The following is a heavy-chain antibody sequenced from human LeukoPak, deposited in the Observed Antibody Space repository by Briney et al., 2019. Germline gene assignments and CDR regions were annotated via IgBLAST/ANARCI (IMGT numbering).Heavy chain of an antibody. CDR2: MNPNSGNT. Sequence: ASVKVSCKASGYTFTSYDINWVRQATGQGLEWMGWMNPNSGNTGYAQKFQGRVTMTRNTSISTAYMELSSLRSEDTAVYYCARAPLGVTTSLYYYYMDVWGKGTTVTISS. J-gene: IGHJ6*03. V-gene: IGHV1-8*01. CDR1: GYTFTSYD. D-gene: IGHD4-17*01. CDR3: ARAPLGVTTSLYYYYMDV.